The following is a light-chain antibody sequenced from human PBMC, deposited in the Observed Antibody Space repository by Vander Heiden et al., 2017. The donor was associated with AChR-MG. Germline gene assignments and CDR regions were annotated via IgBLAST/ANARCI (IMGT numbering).Light chain of an antibody. J-gene: IGLJ3*02. Sequence: SSVLTQTSSVSVAPGQTASNPCGGKRIGNMSAHWYRQRPGQAPKLVLFDDKDGPSGIPEPFSGSNTGTTATLTSSRVEPGDEADYFCQVWDSDGDHPVFGGGTKLTVL. CDR3: QVWDSDGDHPV. CDR1: RIGNMS. V-gene: IGLV3-21*02. CDR2: DDK.